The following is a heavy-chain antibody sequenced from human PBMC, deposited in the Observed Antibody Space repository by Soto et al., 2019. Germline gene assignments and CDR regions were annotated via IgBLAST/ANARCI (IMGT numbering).Heavy chain of an antibody. CDR2: ISGSGGST. CDR1: GFTFSSYA. J-gene: IGHJ4*02. CDR3: AKDPPPGIAVAGAFDY. Sequence: GXSLRLSCAASGFTFSSYALSWFRQAPVNGLEWVSAISGSGGSTYYADSVKGRFTISRDNSKNTLYLQMNSLRAEDTAVYYCAKDPPPGIAVAGAFDYWGQGTLVTVSS. V-gene: IGHV3-23*01. D-gene: IGHD6-19*01.